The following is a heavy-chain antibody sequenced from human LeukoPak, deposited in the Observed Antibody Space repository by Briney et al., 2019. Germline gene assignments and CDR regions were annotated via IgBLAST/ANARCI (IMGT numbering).Heavy chain of an antibody. J-gene: IGHJ4*02. Sequence: KPSETLSLTCTVSGGSISSYYWSWIRQPPGKGLEWIGYIYYSGSTNYNPSLKSRVTISVDTSKNQFSLKLSSVTAADTAVYYCARDQKGGWYDYWGQGTLVTVSS. CDR2: IYYSGST. CDR3: ARDQKGGWYDY. D-gene: IGHD6-19*01. V-gene: IGHV4-59*01. CDR1: GGSISSYY.